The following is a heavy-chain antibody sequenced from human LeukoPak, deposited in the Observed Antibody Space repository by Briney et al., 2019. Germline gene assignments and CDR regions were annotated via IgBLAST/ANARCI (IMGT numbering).Heavy chain of an antibody. Sequence: GGSLRLSCAASGFTFSSYAMSWVRQAPGKGLEWVSAISGRGGSTYYADSVKGRFTISRDNSKNTLYLQMNSLRAEDTAVYYCARDPLYREPKPSDIWGQGTMVTVSS. CDR1: GFTFSSYA. J-gene: IGHJ3*02. D-gene: IGHD1-14*01. V-gene: IGHV3-23*01. CDR3: ARDPLYREPKPSDI. CDR2: ISGRGGST.